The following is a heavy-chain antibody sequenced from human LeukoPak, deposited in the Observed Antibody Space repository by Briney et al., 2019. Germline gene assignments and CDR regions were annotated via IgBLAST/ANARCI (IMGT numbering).Heavy chain of an antibody. CDR1: GYTFTGYY. CDR2: INPNSGGT. J-gene: IGHJ3*02. Sequence: ASVKVSCKASGYTFTGYYMHWVRQAPGQGLEWMGWINPNSGGTNYAQKFQGWVTMTRDTSISTAYMELSRLRSDDTAVYYCARALPQHPLWLREVGTSGAFDIWGQGTMVTVSS. CDR3: ARALPQHPLWLREVGTSGAFDI. V-gene: IGHV1-2*04. D-gene: IGHD3-10*01.